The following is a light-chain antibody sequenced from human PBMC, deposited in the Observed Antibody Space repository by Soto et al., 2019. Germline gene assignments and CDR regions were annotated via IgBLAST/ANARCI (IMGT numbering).Light chain of an antibody. Sequence: EIVLTQSPGTLSLSPGERASLSCRASQSVGNNYLAWYQQKPGQAPRLLIFGASSRATGIPDRFSGSGSGTAFTLTISRLEPEDFAVYYCQQYAGSPPRTFGQGTKVEIK. CDR2: GAS. CDR3: QQYAGSPPRT. CDR1: QSVGNNY. V-gene: IGKV3-20*01. J-gene: IGKJ1*01.